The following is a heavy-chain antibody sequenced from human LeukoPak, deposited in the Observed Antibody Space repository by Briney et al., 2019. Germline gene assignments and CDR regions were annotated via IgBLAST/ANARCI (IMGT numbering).Heavy chain of an antibody. CDR1: GYTFTGYY. CDR3: ARDPPTYYYGSGSYGSFDY. D-gene: IGHD3-10*01. J-gene: IGHJ4*02. V-gene: IGHV1-18*04. Sequence: ASVKVSCKASGYTFTGYYMHWVRQAPGQGLEWMGWISAYNGNTNYAQKLQGRVTMTTDTSTSTAYMELKSLRSDDTAVYYCARDPPTYYYGSGSYGSFDYWGQGTLVTVSS. CDR2: ISAYNGNT.